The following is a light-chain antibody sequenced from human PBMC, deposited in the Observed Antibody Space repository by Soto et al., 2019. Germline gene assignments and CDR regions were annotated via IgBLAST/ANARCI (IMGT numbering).Light chain of an antibody. J-gene: IGLJ1*01. CDR3: SSYASTSTAV. CDR2: EVN. V-gene: IGLV2-14*01. Sequence: QSALTQPASVSGSPGQSITISCTGTSSDVGAYNYVSWYQQHPDKAPKLMIYEVNYRPSGVSNRFSGSKSGITASLTISGLQAEDEADYYCSSYASTSTAVFGTGTKLTVL. CDR1: SSDVGAYNY.